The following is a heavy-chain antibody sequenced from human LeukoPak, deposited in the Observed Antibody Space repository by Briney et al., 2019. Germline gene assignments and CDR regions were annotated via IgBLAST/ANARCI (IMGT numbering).Heavy chain of an antibody. V-gene: IGHV4-4*07. D-gene: IGHD3-22*01. CDR1: GGSISSYY. CDR3: AREGYYYDSSGYYHGDHWFDP. J-gene: IGHJ5*02. CDR2: IYTSGST. Sequence: PETLSLTCTVSGGSISSYYWSWIRQPAGKGLEWIGRIYTSGSTNYNPSIKSRVTSSVDTSKNQFSLKLSSVTAADTAVYYCAREGYYYDSSGYYHGDHWFDPWGQGTLVTVSS.